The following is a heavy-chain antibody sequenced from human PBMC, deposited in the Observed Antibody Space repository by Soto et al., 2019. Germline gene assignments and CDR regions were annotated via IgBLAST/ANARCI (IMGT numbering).Heavy chain of an antibody. D-gene: IGHD3-16*01. CDR2: IGAYNGNT. Sequence: ASVKVSCKASGYTFATYAVSWVRQAPGQGLEWMEWIGAYNGNTINAQEFQGRVTLTTDTSTSTAYMALTSLTSDDTAVYYCARVGGALGDLDYWGQGTLVTVSS. CDR1: GYTFATYA. V-gene: IGHV1-18*01. J-gene: IGHJ4*02. CDR3: ARVGGALGDLDY.